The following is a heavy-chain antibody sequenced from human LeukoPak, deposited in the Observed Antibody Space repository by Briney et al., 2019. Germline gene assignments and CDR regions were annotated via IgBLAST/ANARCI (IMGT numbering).Heavy chain of an antibody. CDR1: GFTFSSYS. V-gene: IGHV3-30*03. CDR3: AIRLGPVTRDY. D-gene: IGHD4-17*01. Sequence: PGGSLRLSCAASGFTFSSYSMNWVRQAPGKGLEWVAVISYDGSNKYYADSVKGRFTISRDNSKNTLYLQMNSLRAEDTAVYYCAIRLGPVTRDYWGQGTLVTVSS. J-gene: IGHJ4*02. CDR2: ISYDGSNK.